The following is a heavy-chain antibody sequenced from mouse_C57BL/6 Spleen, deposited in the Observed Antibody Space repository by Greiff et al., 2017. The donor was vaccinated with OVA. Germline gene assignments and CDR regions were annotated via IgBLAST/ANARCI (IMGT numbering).Heavy chain of an antibody. J-gene: IGHJ2*01. CDR3: AREDSNYGGFDY. CDR2: ISDGGSYT. Sequence: EVHLVESGGSLVKPGGSLKLSCAASGFTFSSYAMSWVRQTPEKRLEWVATISDGGSYTYYPDNVKGRFTISRDNAENNLYLQMSHLKSEDTAMYYCAREDSNYGGFDYWGQGTTLTVSS. V-gene: IGHV5-4*01. D-gene: IGHD2-5*01. CDR1: GFTFSSYA.